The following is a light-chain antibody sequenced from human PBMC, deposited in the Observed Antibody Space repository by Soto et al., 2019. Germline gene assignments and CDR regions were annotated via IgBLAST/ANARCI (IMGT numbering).Light chain of an antibody. CDR1: QSVGKNY. Sequence: DIVLTQSPGTLSLSPGERATLSCRASQSVGKNYLAWYQQKPSQAPRFLIYGASSRATGIPDRFSGSGSGTDFTLTISRLEPEDFAVYYCHQYAHSPRTFGQGTKVEIK. CDR2: GAS. J-gene: IGKJ1*01. V-gene: IGKV3-20*01. CDR3: HQYAHSPRT.